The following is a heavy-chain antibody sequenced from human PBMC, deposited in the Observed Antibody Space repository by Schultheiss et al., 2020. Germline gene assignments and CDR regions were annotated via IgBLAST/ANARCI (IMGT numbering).Heavy chain of an antibody. CDR2: INPKSGDT. CDR1: GYTFTGYY. Sequence: ASVKVSCKASGYTFTGYYMHWVRQAPGQGLEWMGWINPKSGDTNYAEKFQGRVTMIRDTSISTAYMELRRLRSDDTAVYYCARAGSAYDSNWFDPWGQGTLVTVSS. V-gene: IGHV1-2*02. CDR3: ARAGSAYDSNWFDP. D-gene: IGHD5-12*01. J-gene: IGHJ5*02.